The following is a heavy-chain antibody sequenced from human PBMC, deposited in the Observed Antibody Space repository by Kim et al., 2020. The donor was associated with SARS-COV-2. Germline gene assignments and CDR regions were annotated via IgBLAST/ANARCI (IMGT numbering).Heavy chain of an antibody. V-gene: IGHV5-51*01. D-gene: IGHD2-15*01. J-gene: IGHJ4*02. Sequence: YSPPFAGQVSISADKSISTAYLQWSSLKASDTAIYYCARRAVATPYFDYWGQGTQVTVSS. CDR3: ARRAVATPYFDY.